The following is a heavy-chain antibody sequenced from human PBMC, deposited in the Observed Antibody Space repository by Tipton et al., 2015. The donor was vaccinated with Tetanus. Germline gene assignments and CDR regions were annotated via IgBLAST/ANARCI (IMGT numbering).Heavy chain of an antibody. V-gene: IGHV4-39*01. CDR2: IYHSGSS. CDR1: GASMSSSSYY. D-gene: IGHD4-17*01. CDR3: ARPSTTVTPRAFDV. J-gene: IGHJ3*01. Sequence: LRLSCNVSGASMSSSSYYWDWIRQPPGKGLEWIGSIYHSGSSYYNPSLESRITISLDTSKNRFSLKLTSVTAADAAVYYCARPSTTVTPRAFDVWGQGTMVTVSS.